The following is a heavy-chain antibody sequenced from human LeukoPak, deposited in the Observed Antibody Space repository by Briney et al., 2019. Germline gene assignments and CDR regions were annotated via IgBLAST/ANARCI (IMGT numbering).Heavy chain of an antibody. J-gene: IGHJ4*02. CDR3: ARSRYCSSSSCYTYFDS. CDR1: GFTFSSYW. V-gene: IGHV3-74*01. D-gene: IGHD2-2*02. Sequence: GGSLRLSCAASGFTFSSYWMNWVRQAPGKGLMWVSRMNSDGSSTTYADSVKGRFTISRDNAKDTLYLQLNSLRVEDTAVYYCARSRYCSSSSCYTYFDSWGQGTLVTASS. CDR2: MNSDGSST.